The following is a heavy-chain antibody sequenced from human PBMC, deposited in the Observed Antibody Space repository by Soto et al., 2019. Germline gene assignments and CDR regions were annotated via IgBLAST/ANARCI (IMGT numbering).Heavy chain of an antibody. CDR3: ARASMVRGVDWFDP. CDR1: GGSISSGGYS. Sequence: QLQLQESGSGLVKPSQTLSLTCAVSGGSISSGGYSWSWIRQPPGKGLEWIGYIYHSGSPYYNPSLKSRGTIQVDRSKNQFSLKLSSVTAADTAVYYCARASMVRGVDWFDPWGQGTLVSVSS. V-gene: IGHV4-30-2*01. J-gene: IGHJ5*02. D-gene: IGHD3-10*01. CDR2: IYHSGSP.